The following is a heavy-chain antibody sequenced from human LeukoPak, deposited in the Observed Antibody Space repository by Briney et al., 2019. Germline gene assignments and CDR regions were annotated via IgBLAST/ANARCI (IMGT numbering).Heavy chain of an antibody. V-gene: IGHV3-74*01. CDR3: VSFYETY. J-gene: IGHJ4*02. Sequence: GVSLRLSCAASGSYWMHWVRQAPGKGLGWVSPINSDGSWTSYADSVKGRFTISKDNAKNTVYLQMNNLRAEDTAVYYCVSFYETYWGRGTLVTVSS. CDR2: INSDGSWT. D-gene: IGHD2/OR15-2a*01. CDR1: GSYW.